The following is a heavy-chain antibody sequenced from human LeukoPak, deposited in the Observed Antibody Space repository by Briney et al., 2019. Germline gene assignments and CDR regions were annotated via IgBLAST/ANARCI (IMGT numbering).Heavy chain of an antibody. CDR1: GFTVSTYY. Sequence: GGSLRLSCAASGFTVSTYYMSWVRQAPGKGLECVSVIYRGGSTYYADSVKGRFTVSRDNSKNTLYLQMNSLRAQDTAMYYCAMGLGYCTSTTCLLPFDYWGQGTLVTVSS. CDR2: IYRGGST. D-gene: IGHD2-2*01. CDR3: AMGLGYCTSTTCLLPFDY. V-gene: IGHV3-53*01. J-gene: IGHJ4*02.